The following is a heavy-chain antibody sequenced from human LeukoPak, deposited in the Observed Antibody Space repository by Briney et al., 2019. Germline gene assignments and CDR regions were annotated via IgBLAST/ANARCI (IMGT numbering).Heavy chain of an antibody. J-gene: IGHJ3*02. CDR2: IYYSGST. CDR1: GGSISSSSYY. V-gene: IGHV4-39*01. Sequence: PSETLSLTCTVSGGSISSSSYYWGWIRQPPGKGLEWIGSIYYSGSTYYNPSLKGRVTISVDTSKNQFSLKLSSVTAADTAVYYCARHLLEKGFTIFGVVYPAAFDIWGQGTMVTVSS. CDR3: ARHLLEKGFTIFGVVYPAAFDI. D-gene: IGHD3-3*01.